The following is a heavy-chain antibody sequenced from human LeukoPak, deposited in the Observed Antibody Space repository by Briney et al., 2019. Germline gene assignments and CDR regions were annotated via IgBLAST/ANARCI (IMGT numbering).Heavy chain of an antibody. CDR3: AKSLLDYSYYFFGMDV. CDR1: GFTSGTYG. Sequence: GRSLRLSCTMSGFTSGTYGMHWVRQTPGKGLEWVASISYDGRSEYFVDSVKGRFTISRDDSKNTMSLQMNSLRPDDTAVYYCAKSLLDYSYYFFGMDVWGHGTTVTVSS. CDR2: ISYDGRSE. V-gene: IGHV3-30*18. D-gene: IGHD3-16*02. J-gene: IGHJ6*02.